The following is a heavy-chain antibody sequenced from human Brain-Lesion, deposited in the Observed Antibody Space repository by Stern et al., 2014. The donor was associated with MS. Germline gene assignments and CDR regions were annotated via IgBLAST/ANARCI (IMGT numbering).Heavy chain of an antibody. CDR2: INPHTGGP. CDR1: GYIFTGYY. V-gene: IGHV1-2*02. D-gene: IGHD3-3*01. Sequence: QVQLVESGAEVKKPGASGKVSCKTSGYIFTGYYIHWVRQAPGQGLEWMAWINPHTGGPQHAQTFQGRVTMSRDTSISTAYVELSSLTSDDTAVYYCARDQRGITIFGVVTDYYYLGMDVWGQGTTVTVSS. CDR3: ARDQRGITIFGVVTDYYYLGMDV. J-gene: IGHJ6*02.